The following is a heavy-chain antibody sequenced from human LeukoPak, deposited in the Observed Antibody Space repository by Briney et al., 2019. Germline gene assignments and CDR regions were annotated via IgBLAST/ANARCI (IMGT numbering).Heavy chain of an antibody. V-gene: IGHV1-3*04. Sequence: ASVKVSRKASGYTFTAYTMHWVRQAPGQRLEWMGWINTGNGNTKYSQNFQGRVTITRDTSASTAYMELSSLRSEDTAVYYCARQAAAGPKFDYWGQGTVVTVSS. CDR1: GYTFTAYT. J-gene: IGHJ4*02. D-gene: IGHD6-13*01. CDR3: ARQAAAGPKFDY. CDR2: INTGNGNT.